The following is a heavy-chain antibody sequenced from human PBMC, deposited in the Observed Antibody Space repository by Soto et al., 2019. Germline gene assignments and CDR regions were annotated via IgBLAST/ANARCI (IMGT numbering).Heavy chain of an antibody. J-gene: IGHJ4*02. CDR3: ARLKRDGHNYSPLYY. V-gene: IGHV5-51*01. CDR1: GDSFNNYW. D-gene: IGHD5-12*01. CDR2: IYPGDSDT. Sequence: PGESLKISCKGSGDSFNNYWIAWVRQTPGKGLECMGIIYPGDSDTRYSPSFQGQVTISADKSISTAYLQWSSLKASDTAMYYCARLKRDGHNYSPLYYWGQGTLVTVSS.